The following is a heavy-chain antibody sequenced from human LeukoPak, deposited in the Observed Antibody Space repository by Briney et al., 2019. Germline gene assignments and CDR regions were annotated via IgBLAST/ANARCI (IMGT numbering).Heavy chain of an antibody. V-gene: IGHV3-23*01. CDR2: ITKTGRTT. J-gene: IGHJ4*02. CDR3: AKDHDNTDSYYYFDS. D-gene: IGHD3-10*01. Sequence: GGSLRISCAASGFSFNAYAMTWVRQAPGKGLEWVSSITKTGRTTSYTCSVKGRFTISRDNSKNTLHLQMNRLRVEDTALYFCAKDHDNTDSYYYFDSWGLGTLVTVSS. CDR1: GFSFNAYA.